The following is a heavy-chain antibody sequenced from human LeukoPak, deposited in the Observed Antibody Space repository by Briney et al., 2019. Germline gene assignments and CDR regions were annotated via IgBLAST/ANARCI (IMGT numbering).Heavy chain of an antibody. J-gene: IGHJ4*02. CDR3: AREWGVGGTTSTPGY. CDR2: INPNSGDT. Sequence: ASVRVSCKASGYTFIDYYIHWVRQAPGQGLEWLAWINPNSGDTKFAQKFQGRVTLTRDTSITTAYMELSGLTSDDTAMYYCAREWGVGGTTSTPGYWGQGTLVT. D-gene: IGHD3-10*01. V-gene: IGHV1-2*02. CDR1: GYTFIDYY.